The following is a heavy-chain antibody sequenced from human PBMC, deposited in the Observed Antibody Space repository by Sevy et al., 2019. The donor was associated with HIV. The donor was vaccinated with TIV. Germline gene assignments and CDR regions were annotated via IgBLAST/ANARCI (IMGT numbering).Heavy chain of an antibody. CDR1: GFTFSSYA. CDR3: AKDFLFVVVPAANGKDL. D-gene: IGHD2-2*01. V-gene: IGHV3-23*01. J-gene: IGHJ6*02. CDR2: ISGSGGST. Sequence: GGSLRLSCTASGFTFSSYAMSWVRQAPGKGLEWVSAISGSGGSTYYADSVKGRFTISRDNSKNTLYLQMNSLRAEDTAVYYCAKDFLFVVVPAANGKDLWGQGTTVTVSS.